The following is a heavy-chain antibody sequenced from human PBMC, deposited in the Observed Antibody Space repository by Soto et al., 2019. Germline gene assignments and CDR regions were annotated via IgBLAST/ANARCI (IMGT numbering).Heavy chain of an antibody. J-gene: IGHJ4*02. CDR2: ITPIFGTA. D-gene: IGHD1-26*01. CDR1: GGTFSSYS. CDR3: ARDRGKHSAGIAY. V-gene: IGHV1-69*01. Sequence: QVQLVQSGAEVKKPGSSVKVSCKASGGTFSSYSINWVRQAPGQGLEWMGEITPIFGTANYAQKFQGRVTTNAAESTSTAYMEMSSLRTEDTAVYYCARDRGKHSAGIAYWGPRTLVTV.